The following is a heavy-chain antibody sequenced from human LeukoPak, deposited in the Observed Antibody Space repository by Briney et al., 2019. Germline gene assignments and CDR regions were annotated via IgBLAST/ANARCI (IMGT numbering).Heavy chain of an antibody. D-gene: IGHD6-19*01. CDR2: IDWDDDK. CDR3: ARAGYSSGWYYPY. V-gene: IGHV2-70*11. Sequence: SGPTLVNPTQTLTLTCTFSGCSLSTSGMCVSWIRQPPGKALEWLARIDWDDDKYYSTSLKTRLTISKDTSKNQVVLTMTNMDTVDTATYYCARAGYSSGWYYPYWGQGTLVTVSS. CDR1: GCSLSTSGMC. J-gene: IGHJ4*02.